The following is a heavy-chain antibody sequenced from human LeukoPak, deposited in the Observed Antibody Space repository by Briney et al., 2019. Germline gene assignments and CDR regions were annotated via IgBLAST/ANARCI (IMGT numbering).Heavy chain of an antibody. Sequence: SQTLSLTCDISGDTVSSNSAAWSWIRQSPSRGLEWLGRTYYRSKWFNDYAMSVKGRMTINPDTSKNQFSLQLNSVTPEDTAVYFCARDLHELELYYFDSWGQGTLVIVSS. CDR2: TYYRSKWFN. CDR1: GDTVSSNSAA. V-gene: IGHV6-1*01. CDR3: ARDLHELELYYFDS. D-gene: IGHD1-7*01. J-gene: IGHJ4*02.